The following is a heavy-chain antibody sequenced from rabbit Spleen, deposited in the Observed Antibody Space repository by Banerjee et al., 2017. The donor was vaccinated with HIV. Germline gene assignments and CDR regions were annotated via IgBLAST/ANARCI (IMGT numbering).Heavy chain of an antibody. CDR2: IDTGSSGFT. V-gene: IGHV1S45*01. D-gene: IGHD8-1*01. CDR3: ARDSGTSFSSYGMDL. Sequence: QEQLVESGGGLVKPGASLTLTCIASGVSFSGNSYMCWVRQAPGKGLEWIACIDTGSSGFTYFASWAKGRFTISKTSSTTVTLQVTSLTAADTATYFCARDSGTSFSSYGMDLWGPGTLVTVS. J-gene: IGHJ6*01. CDR1: GVSFSGNSY.